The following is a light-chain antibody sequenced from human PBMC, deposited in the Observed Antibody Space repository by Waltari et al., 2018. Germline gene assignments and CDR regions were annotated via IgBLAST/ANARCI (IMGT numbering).Light chain of an antibody. CDR3: MQGTLRPWT. V-gene: IGKV2-30*01. Sequence: DVVLTQPPLSLPVTLGQPASISCRSRQSLLSSDGNTYFNCFQQRPGQSPRRLVYKVSNRDSGVPDRFSGSGSGTIFTLRISRVEAEDVGVYYCMQGTLRPWTFGQGTKVEIK. J-gene: IGKJ1*01. CDR1: QSLLSSDGNTY. CDR2: KVS.